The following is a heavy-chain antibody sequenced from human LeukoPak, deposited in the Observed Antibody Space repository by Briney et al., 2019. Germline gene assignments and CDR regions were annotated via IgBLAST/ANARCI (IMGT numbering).Heavy chain of an antibody. CDR3: ARAPTWDRYYFDY. Sequence: SETLSLTCTFFGGSINNCYWSWIRQPPGKGLEWIGNVYFSGSTTYNPSLKSRVTISVDTSKNQFSLKVISVTAADTAVYYCARAPTWDRYYFDYWGQETLVTVSS. D-gene: IGHD1-26*01. J-gene: IGHJ4*02. V-gene: IGHV4-59*01. CDR1: GGSINNCY. CDR2: VYFSGST.